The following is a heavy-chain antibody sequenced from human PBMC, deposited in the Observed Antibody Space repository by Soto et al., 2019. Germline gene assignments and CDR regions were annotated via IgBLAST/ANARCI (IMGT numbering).Heavy chain of an antibody. D-gene: IGHD6-13*01. CDR3: ARGPEGAAAGGNGMDV. CDR2: IIPIFGTA. J-gene: IGHJ6*02. CDR1: GGTFSSYA. V-gene: IGHV1-69*12. Sequence: QVQLVQSGAEVKKPGSSVKVSCKASGGTFSSYAISWVRQAPGQGLEWMGGIIPIFGTANYGQKFQGRVTITADESTSTAYMELSSLRSEDTAVYYCARGPEGAAAGGNGMDVWGQGTTVTVSS.